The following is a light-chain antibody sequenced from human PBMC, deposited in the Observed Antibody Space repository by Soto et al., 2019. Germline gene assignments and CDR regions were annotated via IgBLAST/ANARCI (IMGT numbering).Light chain of an antibody. CDR3: QQYVSPPLT. CDR2: WAS. V-gene: IGKV4-1*01. CDR1: QNVLYTSNNKNY. J-gene: IGKJ3*01. Sequence: DFVLTQSPDSLAVSLGERATINCKSSQNVLYTSNNKNYLAWYQQKPGQPPKLLIYWASTRNSGVPDRFSGSGSGTDFSLTISSLQAEDVAVYYCQQYVSPPLTFGPGTKVDI.